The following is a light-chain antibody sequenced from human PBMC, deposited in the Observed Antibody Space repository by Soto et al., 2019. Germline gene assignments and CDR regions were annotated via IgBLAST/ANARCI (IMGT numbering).Light chain of an antibody. V-gene: IGLV3-21*04. J-gene: IGLJ2*01. Sequence: SSELTQPPSVSVAPGKTARITCGGNKIGSKSVHWYQQKPGQAPVLVIYYDSDRPSGIPERFSGSNSGNTATLTISRVEAGDEDDYYCQVWDSSSDHVVFGGGTKVTVL. CDR1: KIGSKS. CDR2: YDS. CDR3: QVWDSSSDHVV.